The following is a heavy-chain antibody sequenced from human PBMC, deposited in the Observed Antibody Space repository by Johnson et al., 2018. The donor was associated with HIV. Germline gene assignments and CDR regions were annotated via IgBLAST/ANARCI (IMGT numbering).Heavy chain of an antibody. Sequence: QVQLVESGGGVVQPGRSLRLSCAASGFTFSNYAMHWVRQAAGKGLEWVAVISFDGSNKYYAESVKGRFTISRDNSKKTLYLQMNSLKTEDTAVYFCTTDRMGFWGQGTMVTVSS. V-gene: IGHV3-30-3*01. CDR3: TTDRMGF. J-gene: IGHJ3*01. CDR1: GFTFSNYA. CDR2: ISFDGSNK. D-gene: IGHD2-8*01.